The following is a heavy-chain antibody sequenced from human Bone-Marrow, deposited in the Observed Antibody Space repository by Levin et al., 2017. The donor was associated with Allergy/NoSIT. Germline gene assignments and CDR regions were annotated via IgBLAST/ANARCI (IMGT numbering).Heavy chain of an antibody. D-gene: IGHD3-16*01. CDR3: ARVEDGGSAFHT. Sequence: SETLSLTCTVSGGSVSSNGDFWSWIRQPPGKGLEWIGYIYSNGGTYKNPSLQSRVSISVDTSKNQFSLNLRSVTAADTAVYFCARVEDGGSAFHTWGQGTMVTVSS. V-gene: IGHV4-30-4*01. J-gene: IGHJ3*02. CDR2: IYSNGGT. CDR1: GGSVSSNGDF.